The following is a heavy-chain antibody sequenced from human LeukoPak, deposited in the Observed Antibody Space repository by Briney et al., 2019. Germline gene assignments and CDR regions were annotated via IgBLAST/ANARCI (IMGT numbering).Heavy chain of an antibody. D-gene: IGHD3-22*01. CDR1: GYTFTGYY. Sequence: ASVKVSCKASGYTFTGYYMHWVRQAPGQGLEWMGWINPNSGGTNYAQKFQGRVTMTRDTSISTAYMELSRLRSEDTAVYYCARSGRRNYYDSSGQPFDPWGQGTLVTVSS. CDR2: INPNSGGT. CDR3: ARSGRRNYYDSSGQPFDP. J-gene: IGHJ5*02. V-gene: IGHV1-2*02.